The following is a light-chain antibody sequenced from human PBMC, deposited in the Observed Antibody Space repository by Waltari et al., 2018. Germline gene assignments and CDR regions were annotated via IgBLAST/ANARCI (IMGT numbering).Light chain of an antibody. CDR1: SSDVGNYNY. CDR3: SSYTSRSIWV. J-gene: IGLJ3*02. CDR2: EVS. V-gene: IGLV2-14*01. Sequence: QSALTQTASVSGSPGQSTTISCTGTSSDVGNYNYVSWYQQHPCKAPKLMIYEVSNRPSGVSNRFSASKSGNTASLTISGLQAEDEADYYCSSYTSRSIWVFGGGTKLTVL.